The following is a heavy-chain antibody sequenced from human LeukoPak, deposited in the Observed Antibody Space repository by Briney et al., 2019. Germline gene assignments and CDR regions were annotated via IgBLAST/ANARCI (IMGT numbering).Heavy chain of an antibody. J-gene: IGHJ4*02. CDR3: ARVDDSSGYYFDY. CDR2: ISSSSSYI. Sequence: PGGSLRLSCAASGFTFSSYWMSWVRQAPGKGLEWVSSISSSSSYIYYADSVKGRFTISRDNAKNSLYLQMNSLRAEDTAVYYCARVDDSSGYYFDYWGQGTLVTVSS. CDR1: GFTFSSYW. V-gene: IGHV3-21*01. D-gene: IGHD3-22*01.